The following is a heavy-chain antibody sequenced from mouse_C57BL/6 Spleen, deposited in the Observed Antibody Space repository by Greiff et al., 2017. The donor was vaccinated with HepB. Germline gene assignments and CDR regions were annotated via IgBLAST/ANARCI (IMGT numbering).Heavy chain of an antibody. CDR2: IYPGDGDT. J-gene: IGHJ2*01. CDR3: AREGDGNYEGN. V-gene: IGHV1-82*01. Sequence: QVQLQQSGPELVKPGASVKISCKASGYAFSSSWMNWVKQRPGKGLEWIGRIYPGDGDTNYNGKFKGKATLTADKSSSTAYMQLSSLTSEDSAVYFWAREGDGNYEGNWGQGTTLTVSS. CDR1: GYAFSSSW. D-gene: IGHD2-1*01.